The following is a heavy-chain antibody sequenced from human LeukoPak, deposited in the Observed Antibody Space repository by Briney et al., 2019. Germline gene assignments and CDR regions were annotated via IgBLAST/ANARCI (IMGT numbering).Heavy chain of an antibody. CDR2: ISYDGSHE. Sequence: GGSLRLSCAASRFTFSSYGIHWVRQAPGKGLEWEALISYDGSHEYYPASVKGRFTISRDNSKNTLSLQMNSLRPEDTAVYYCAKSQLIGSYHPPGYWGQGTLVTVSS. CDR3: AKSQLIGSYHPPGY. CDR1: RFTFSSYG. J-gene: IGHJ4*02. D-gene: IGHD1-26*01. V-gene: IGHV3-30*18.